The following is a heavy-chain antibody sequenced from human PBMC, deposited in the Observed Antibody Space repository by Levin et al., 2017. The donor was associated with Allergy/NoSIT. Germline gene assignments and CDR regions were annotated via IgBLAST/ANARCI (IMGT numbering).Heavy chain of an antibody. CDR3: ARDFVGLSRGGGIYGREV. CDR2: IKQDGSEK. Sequence: GGSLRLSCAASGFTFSSYWMSWVRQAPGKGLEWVANIKQDGSEKYYVDSVPFLFPISRDNAKNSLYLQMNSLRAEDTAVYYCARDFVGLSRGGGIYGREVRGKGTTGKVSS. D-gene: IGHD3-16*02. V-gene: IGHV3-7*01. CDR1: GFTFSSYW. J-gene: IGHJ6*04.